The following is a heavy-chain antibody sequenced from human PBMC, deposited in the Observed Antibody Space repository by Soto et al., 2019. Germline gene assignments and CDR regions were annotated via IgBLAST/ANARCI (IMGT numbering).Heavy chain of an antibody. V-gene: IGHV3-33*01. CDR3: ARISTVNTVDY. Sequence: GGSLRLSCAASGFTFSSYGMHWVRQAPGKGLEWVAVIWYDGSNKYYADSVKGRFTISRDNSKNTLYLQMNSLRAEDTAVYYCARISTVNTVDYWGQGNLVTVSS. D-gene: IGHD4-17*01. CDR2: IWYDGSNK. J-gene: IGHJ4*02. CDR1: GFTFSSYG.